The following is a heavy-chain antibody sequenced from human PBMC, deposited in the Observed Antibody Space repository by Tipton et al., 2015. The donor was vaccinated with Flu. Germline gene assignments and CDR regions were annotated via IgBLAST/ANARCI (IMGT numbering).Heavy chain of an antibody. CDR1: GGSISSYY. V-gene: IGHV4-59*08. J-gene: IGHJ4*02. CDR3: ARHRYNYYDSSGPFDY. CDR2: IYYSGST. Sequence: TLSLTCTVSGGSISSYYWSWIRQPPGKGLEWIGYIYYSGSTNYNPSLKRRVTISVDTSKNQFSLKLSSVTAADTAVYYCARHRYNYYDSSGPFDYWGQGTLVTVSS. D-gene: IGHD3-22*01.